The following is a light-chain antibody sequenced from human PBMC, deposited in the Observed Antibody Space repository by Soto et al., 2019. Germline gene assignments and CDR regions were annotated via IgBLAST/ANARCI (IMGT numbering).Light chain of an antibody. CDR1: KLGDKY. V-gene: IGLV3-1*01. Sequence: SSELTKPPSVSVSPGQTASITCSGDKLGDKYACWYQQKPGQSPVLVIYQDSKRPSGIPERFSGSNSGNTATLTISGTQAMDEADYYCQAWDSSTYVFGTGTKLTVL. CDR3: QAWDSSTYV. CDR2: QDS. J-gene: IGLJ1*01.